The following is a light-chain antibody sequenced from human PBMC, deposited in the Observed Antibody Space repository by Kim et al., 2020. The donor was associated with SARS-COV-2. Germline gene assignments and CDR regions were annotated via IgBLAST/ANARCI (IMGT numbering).Light chain of an antibody. CDR1: HDIKKF. V-gene: IGKV1-33*01. J-gene: IGKJ2*01. Sequence: SASVRDRVTITCQARHDIKKFLNWYQQKPGKAPKLLINDASDLQIGVPSRFSGSGSGTDFILTISNLQPEDIATYFCQHYSEIPYTFGQGTKLEI. CDR3: QHYSEIPYT. CDR2: DAS.